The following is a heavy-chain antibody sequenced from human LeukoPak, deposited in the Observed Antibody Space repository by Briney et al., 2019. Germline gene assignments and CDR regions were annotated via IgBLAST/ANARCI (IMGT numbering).Heavy chain of an antibody. CDR1: GYTFTSYG. V-gene: IGHV1-18*01. D-gene: IGHD6-19*01. J-gene: IGHJ5*02. Sequence: ASVKVSCKASGYTFTSYGISWVRQAPGQGLEWMGWISAYNGNTNYAQKLQGRVTVTTDTSTSTAYMELRSLRSDDTAVYYCARDSSGWSTNWFDPWGQGTLVTVSS. CDR2: ISAYNGNT. CDR3: ARDSSGWSTNWFDP.